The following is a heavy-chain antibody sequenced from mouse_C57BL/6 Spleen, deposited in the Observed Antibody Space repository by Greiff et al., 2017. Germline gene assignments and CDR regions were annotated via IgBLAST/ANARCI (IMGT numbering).Heavy chain of an antibody. V-gene: IGHV1-72*01. CDR1: GYTFTSYW. CDR3: ARGVEDAMDD. J-gene: IGHJ4*01. D-gene: IGHD1-1*01. Sequence: QVKLQQSGAGLVKPGASVKLSCTASGYTFTSYWMHWVKQRPGRGLEWIGRIGPNSGGTKYNEKFKSKATLTVDKPSSTSYMQVSSRTSEDSAVYYCARGVEDAMDDWGQGTSVTVSS. CDR2: IGPNSGGT.